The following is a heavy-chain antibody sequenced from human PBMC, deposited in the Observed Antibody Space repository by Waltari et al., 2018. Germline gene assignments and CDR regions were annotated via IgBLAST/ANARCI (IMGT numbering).Heavy chain of an antibody. CDR2: IYYSGST. CDR3: ARDTGSYSGYDYGAFDI. D-gene: IGHD5-12*01. Sequence: QVQLQESGPGLVKPSETLSLTCTVSGGSICSYYWSWIRQPPGKGLEWIGYIYYSGSTNYNPSLKSRVTISVDTSKNQFSLKLSSVTAADTAVYYCARDTGSYSGYDYGAFDIWGQGTMVTVSS. V-gene: IGHV4-59*01. J-gene: IGHJ3*02. CDR1: GGSICSYY.